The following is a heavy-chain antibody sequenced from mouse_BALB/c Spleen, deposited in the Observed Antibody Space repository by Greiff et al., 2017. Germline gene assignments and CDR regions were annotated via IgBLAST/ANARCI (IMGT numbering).Heavy chain of an antibody. CDR3: AYPGYFDV. V-gene: IGHV1-5*01. D-gene: IGHD5-1*01. Sequence: VQLQQPGAELVKPGASVKLSCKASGYTFTSYWMHWVKQRPGQGLEWIGAIYPGNSDTSYNQKFKGKAKLTAVTSASTAYMELSSLTNEDSAVYYCAYPGYFDVWGEGTTVTVSS. J-gene: IGHJ1*01. CDR1: GYTFTSYW. CDR2: IYPGNSDT.